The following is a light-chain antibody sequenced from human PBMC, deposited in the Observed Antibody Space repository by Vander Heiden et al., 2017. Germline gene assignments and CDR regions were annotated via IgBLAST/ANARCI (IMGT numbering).Light chain of an antibody. CDR3: CSYSASYTLVL. Sequence: QSALTQPRSVSGSPGQSVTISCTGTSSDVGAYNYVSWYQQHPGKAPKLIIYDVSGRPSGVPDRFSGSKSDNTASLTISGLQAEDEADYFCCSYSASYTLVLCGGGTKLTVL. J-gene: IGLJ2*01. CDR1: SSDVGAYNY. V-gene: IGLV2-11*01. CDR2: DVS.